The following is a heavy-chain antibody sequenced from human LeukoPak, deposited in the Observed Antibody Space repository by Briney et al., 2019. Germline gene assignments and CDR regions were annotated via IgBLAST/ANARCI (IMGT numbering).Heavy chain of an antibody. Sequence: PGGSLRLSCAASGSIFSDYGMHWVRQAPGKGLEWVAVIWNDGSNTYYGDSVKGLFTISRDNSKNTLYLQMNSLRAEDTAVYYCARDNAGLVKHLDAFDLWGQGTMVTVAS. V-gene: IGHV3-33*01. CDR1: GSIFSDYG. D-gene: IGHD1-26*01. CDR2: IWNDGSNT. CDR3: ARDNAGLVKHLDAFDL. J-gene: IGHJ3*01.